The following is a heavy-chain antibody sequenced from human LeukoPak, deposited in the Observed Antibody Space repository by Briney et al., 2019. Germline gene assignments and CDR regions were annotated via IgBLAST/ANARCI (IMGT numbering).Heavy chain of an antibody. J-gene: IGHJ6*03. CDR2: LYYSGST. D-gene: IGHD3-16*02. Sequence: SETLSLTCTVAGGSISSSTYYWGWIRQPPGKGLEWIGSLYYSGSTYNNPSLQSRVTISIDTSKNQFSLKLTSVTAADTAVYYCARISSVWMKDYYYYLDVWGKGTTVAVSS. CDR1: GGSISSSTYY. CDR3: ARISSVWMKDYYYYLDV. V-gene: IGHV4-39*07.